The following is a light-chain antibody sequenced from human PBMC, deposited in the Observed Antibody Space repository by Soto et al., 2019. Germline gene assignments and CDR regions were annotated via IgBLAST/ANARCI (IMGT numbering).Light chain of an antibody. Sequence: DIRMTQSPSTLSASIGERVTITCRASQSVSGWLAWYQQKPGKAPKLLIYAASSLQSGVPSRFSGSGSGTEFTLTISSLQPDDFATYYCQHYNSYSEAFGQGTKVDIK. J-gene: IGKJ1*01. CDR1: QSVSGW. CDR3: QHYNSYSEA. V-gene: IGKV1-5*01. CDR2: AAS.